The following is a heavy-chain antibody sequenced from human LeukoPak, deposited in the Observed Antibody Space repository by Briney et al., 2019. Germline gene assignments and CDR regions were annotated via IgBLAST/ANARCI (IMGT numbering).Heavy chain of an antibody. J-gene: IGHJ5*02. CDR2: ISSSSSYI. CDR3: ARDGFQGSSWYIGWFDP. CDR1: GFTLSSYS. V-gene: IGHV3-21*01. Sequence: GGSLRLSCATSGFTLSSYSMNWVRQAPGKGLEWVSSISSSSSYIYYADSVKGRFTISRDNAKNSLHLQMNSLRAEDTAVYYCARDGFQGSSWYIGWFDPWGQGTLVTVSS. D-gene: IGHD6-13*01.